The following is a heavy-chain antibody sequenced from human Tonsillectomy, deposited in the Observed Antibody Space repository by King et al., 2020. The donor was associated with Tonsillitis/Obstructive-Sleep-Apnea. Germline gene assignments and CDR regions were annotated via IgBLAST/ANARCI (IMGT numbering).Heavy chain of an antibody. Sequence: QLQESGPGLVKPSETLSLTCTVSGGSISSSSYYWGWIRQPPGKGLEWIGSIYYSGSTYYNPSLKSRVTISVDTSKNQFSLKLSSVTAADTAVYYCARPKVSGLGIMDAFDIWGQGTMVTVSS. CDR3: ARPKVSGLGIMDAFDI. CDR1: GGSISSSSYY. V-gene: IGHV4-39*01. CDR2: IYYSGST. D-gene: IGHD7-27*01. J-gene: IGHJ3*02.